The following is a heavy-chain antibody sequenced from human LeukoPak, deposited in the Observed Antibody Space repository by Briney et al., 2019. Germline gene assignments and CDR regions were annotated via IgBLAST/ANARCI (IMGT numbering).Heavy chain of an antibody. CDR1: GFTVSSNY. J-gene: IGHJ4*02. CDR3: ARLSPAATLDY. Sequence: GGSLRLSCAASGFTVSSNYMSWVRQAPGKGLEWVSVIYSGGSTYYADSVKGRFTISRDNSKNTLYLQMNSLRAEDTAVYYCARLSPAATLDYWGQGTLVTVSS. V-gene: IGHV3-53*01. D-gene: IGHD6-13*01. CDR2: IYSGGST.